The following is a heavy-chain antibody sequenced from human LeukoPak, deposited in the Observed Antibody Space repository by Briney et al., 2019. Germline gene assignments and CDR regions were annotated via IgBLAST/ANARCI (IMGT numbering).Heavy chain of an antibody. Sequence: PGGSLRLSCAASGFTFSSYSMNWVRQAPGKGLEWVSSISSSSSYIYYADSVKGRFTISRDNAKNSLYLQMNSLRAEDTAVCYCARVMRKTTDGSLDYWGQGTLVTVSS. V-gene: IGHV3-21*01. CDR2: ISSSSSYI. J-gene: IGHJ4*02. CDR3: ARVMRKTTDGSLDY. CDR1: GFTFSSYS. D-gene: IGHD4-17*01.